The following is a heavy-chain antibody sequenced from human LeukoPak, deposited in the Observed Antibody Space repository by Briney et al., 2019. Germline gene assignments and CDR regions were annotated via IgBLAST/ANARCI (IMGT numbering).Heavy chain of an antibody. D-gene: IGHD6-13*01. CDR1: GFTFSGYF. Sequence: GGSLRLSCAASGFTFSGYFMHWVRQAPGKGLEWVGFIRSKAYGGTTEYAASVKGRFTISRDDSKSIAYLQMNSLKTEDTAVCYCTRGGDYSSSWYVDYWGQGTLVTVSS. V-gene: IGHV3-49*04. J-gene: IGHJ4*02. CDR3: TRGGDYSSSWYVDY. CDR2: IRSKAYGGTT.